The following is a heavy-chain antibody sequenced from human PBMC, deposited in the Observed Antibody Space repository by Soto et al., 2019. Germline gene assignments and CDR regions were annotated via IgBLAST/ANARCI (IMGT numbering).Heavy chain of an antibody. D-gene: IGHD7-27*01. CDR1: GEYISNGYF. J-gene: IGHJ5*02. CDR2: IFYDAST. V-gene: IGHV4-38-2*01. CDR3: ARLFGANWRFDP. Sequence: SETLSLTCDVSGEYISNGYFWAWIRQPPGKGLEWIGSIFYDASTCDNPSLKSRVTMSVDTSTNQFSLRLESVTAADTAVYYCARLFGANWRFDPWGQGSLVTVSS.